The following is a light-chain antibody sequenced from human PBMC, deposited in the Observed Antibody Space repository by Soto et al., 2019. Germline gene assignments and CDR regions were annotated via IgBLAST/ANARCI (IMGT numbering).Light chain of an antibody. J-gene: IGLJ1*01. V-gene: IGLV2-18*02. Sequence: QSALTQPPSVSGSPGQSVTISCSGTSSDVGSYNHVSWYQQAPGTAPKVMIYEVYNRPSGVPDRFSGSKSGNTASLTIPGLQPEDEADYYCYSFTTSNTYVFGTGTKLTVL. CDR2: EVY. CDR3: YSFTTSNTYV. CDR1: SSDVGSYNH.